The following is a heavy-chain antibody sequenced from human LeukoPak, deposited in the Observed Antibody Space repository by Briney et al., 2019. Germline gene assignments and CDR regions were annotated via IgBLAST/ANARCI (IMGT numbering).Heavy chain of an antibody. CDR1: GFTFSSYA. CDR3: GKGYPYCGGDCYPYYFDY. Sequence: GGSLRLSCAASGFTFSSYAMSWVRQAPGKGLEWVSAISGSGGSTYYADSVKGRFTISRDNSKNTLYLQMNSLRAEDTAVYYCGKGYPYCGGDCYPYYFDYWGQGTLVSVSS. CDR2: ISGSGGST. J-gene: IGHJ4*02. D-gene: IGHD2-21*02. V-gene: IGHV3-23*01.